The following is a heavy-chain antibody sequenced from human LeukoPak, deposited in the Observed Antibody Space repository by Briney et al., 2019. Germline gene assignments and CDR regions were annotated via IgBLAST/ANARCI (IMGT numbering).Heavy chain of an antibody. CDR2: IYSGGST. V-gene: IGHV3-66*01. J-gene: IGHJ4*02. CDR1: GFTVSSNY. D-gene: IGHD2-8*01. CDR3: AEGSQMYGFLFDY. Sequence: PGGSLRLSCAASGFTVSSNYMSWVRQAPGKGLEWVSVIYSGGSTYYADSVKGRFTISRDNSKNTLFLQMNSLRAGDTAVYYCAEGSQMYGFLFDYWGQGTLVTVSS.